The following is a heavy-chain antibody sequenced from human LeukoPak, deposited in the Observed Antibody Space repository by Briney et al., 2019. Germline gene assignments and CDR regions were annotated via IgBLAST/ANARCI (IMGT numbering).Heavy chain of an antibody. V-gene: IGHV3-30*02. CDR1: GFTFNNYG. D-gene: IGHD2-15*01. J-gene: IGHJ1*01. CDR2: IRYDGSRK. Sequence: GGSLRLSCAASGFTFNNYGMHWVRQAPGKGLEWVAFIRYDGSRKYYGDSVKGRFTISSDNSKNTLYVQINSLRVEDTALYFCAKDPEYCSGGSCYSSWGYFHHWGQGTLVTVSS. CDR3: AKDPEYCSGGSCYSSWGYFHH.